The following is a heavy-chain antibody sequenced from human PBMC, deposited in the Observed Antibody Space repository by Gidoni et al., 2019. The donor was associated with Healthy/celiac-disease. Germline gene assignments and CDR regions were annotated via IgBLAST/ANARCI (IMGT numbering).Heavy chain of an antibody. Sequence: QLQLQESGPGLVKPSETLSLTCTVSGCSISSSSYYWGWLRQPPGKGLEWIGSIYYSGSTYYNPSLKSRVTISVDTSKNQFSLKLSSVTAADTAVYYCARLKGVVVDFDYWGQGTLVTVSS. V-gene: IGHV4-39*01. D-gene: IGHD3-22*01. CDR1: GCSISSSSYY. CDR3: ARLKGVVVDFDY. CDR2: IYYSGST. J-gene: IGHJ4*02.